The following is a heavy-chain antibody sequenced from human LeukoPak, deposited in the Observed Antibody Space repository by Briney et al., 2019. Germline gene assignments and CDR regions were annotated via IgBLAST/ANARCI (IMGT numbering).Heavy chain of an antibody. CDR3: AHGTGDSLSQPTRY. V-gene: IGHV3-23*01. D-gene: IGHD2-21*02. CDR1: GFTFSSYA. J-gene: IGHJ4*02. CDR2: ISGSGGST. Sequence: GGSLRLSCAASGFTFSSYAMSWVRQAPGKGLEWVSAISGSGGSTYYTDSVKGRFTISRDNSKNTLYLQMNSLRAEDTAVYYCAHGTGDSLSQPTRYWGQGTLVTVSS.